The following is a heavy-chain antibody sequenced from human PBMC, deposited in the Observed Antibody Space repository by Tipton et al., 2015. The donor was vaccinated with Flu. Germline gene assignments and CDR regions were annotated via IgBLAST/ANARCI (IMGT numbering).Heavy chain of an antibody. J-gene: IGHJ5*02. V-gene: IGHV4-38-2*02. CDR3: VRGGQFLSDRHFGP. D-gene: IGHD3-10*01. CDR1: GYSISSRYY. Sequence: LRLSCTVSGYSISSRYYWGWIRQPPGKGLEWIGCVYHGGTTYYNPSLKSRVAISLDTFKNRFSLTLTSVTSADTAVYYCVRGGQFLSDRHFGPWGPGALVTVSS. CDR2: VYHGGTT.